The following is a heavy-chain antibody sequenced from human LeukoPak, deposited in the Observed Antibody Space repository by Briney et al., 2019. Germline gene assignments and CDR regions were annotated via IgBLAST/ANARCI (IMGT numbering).Heavy chain of an antibody. CDR1: GFTFSSYD. CDR3: AREFSVVGNFDY. Sequence: GGSLRLSCAASGFTFSSYDMHWVRQAPGKGLEWVALISYDGSNKYYADSVKGRFTISRDNSKNTLYLQMNSLRAEDTAVYYCAREFSVVGNFDYWGQGTLVIVSS. V-gene: IGHV3-30*04. CDR2: ISYDGSNK. J-gene: IGHJ4*02. D-gene: IGHD2-21*01.